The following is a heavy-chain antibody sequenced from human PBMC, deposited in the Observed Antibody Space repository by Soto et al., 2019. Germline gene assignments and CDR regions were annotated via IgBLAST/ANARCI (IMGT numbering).Heavy chain of an antibody. J-gene: IGHJ1*01. CDR1: GGSISSGGYY. D-gene: IGHD3-10*01. CDR2: IYYSGST. Sequence: QVQLQESGPGLVKPSQTLSLTCTVSGGSISSGGYYWSWIRQHPGKGLEWIGYIYYSGSTYYNPCHKSRVTIKVETSKKQFSLKLSSVTAPETAVYYCARTPMDWCQGTLVTVSS. V-gene: IGHV4-31*03. CDR3: ARTPMD.